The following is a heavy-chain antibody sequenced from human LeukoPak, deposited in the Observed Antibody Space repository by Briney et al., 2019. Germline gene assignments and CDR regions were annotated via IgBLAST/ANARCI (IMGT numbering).Heavy chain of an antibody. CDR3: ARHVIESEQLVRNYYYYMDV. Sequence: GESLKISCKGSGYSFTSYWIGWVRQMPGKGLEWMGIIYPGDSDTRYSPSFQGQVTISADKSISTAYLQWSSLKASDTAMYYCARHVIESEQLVRNYYYYMDVWGKGTTATVSS. CDR1: GYSFTSYW. V-gene: IGHV5-51*01. CDR2: IYPGDSDT. D-gene: IGHD6-13*01. J-gene: IGHJ6*03.